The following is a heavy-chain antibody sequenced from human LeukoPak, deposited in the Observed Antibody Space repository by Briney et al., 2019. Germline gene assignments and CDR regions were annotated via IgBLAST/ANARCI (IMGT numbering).Heavy chain of an antibody. D-gene: IGHD3-22*01. Sequence: SETLSLTCTVTGCSISSYYWSWLRQPPWKGLEWIGYIYTSGSTNYNPSLKSRVTISVDTSKTQFSLKLSSVTAADTAVYYWARGATHYYDSSGYGAWNYFDYWGQGTLVTVSS. V-gene: IGHV4-4*09. CDR3: ARGATHYYDSSGYGAWNYFDY. CDR2: IYTSGST. J-gene: IGHJ4*02. CDR1: GCSISSYY.